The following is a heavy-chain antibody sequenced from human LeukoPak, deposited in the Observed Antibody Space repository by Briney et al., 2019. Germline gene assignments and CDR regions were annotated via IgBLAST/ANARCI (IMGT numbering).Heavy chain of an antibody. CDR2: ISSSSSYI. CDR1: GFTFSSYS. D-gene: IGHD3-22*01. Sequence: GGSLRLSCAASGFTFSSYSMNWVRQAPGKGLEWVSSISSSSSYIYYADSVKGRFTISRDNAKNSLYLQMNSLRAEDTAVCYCASEDYDSSGYLDYWGQGTLVTVSS. J-gene: IGHJ4*02. CDR3: ASEDYDSSGYLDY. V-gene: IGHV3-21*01.